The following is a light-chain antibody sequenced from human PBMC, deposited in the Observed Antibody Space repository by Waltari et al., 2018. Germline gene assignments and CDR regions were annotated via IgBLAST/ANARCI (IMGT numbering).Light chain of an antibody. CDR3: CSYAGSYSFV. CDR1: SSYVGGYNY. V-gene: IGLV2-11*01. Sequence: QSALTQPRSVSGSPGQSVTISCTGTSSYVGGYNYVSWYQQHPGKAPKLMLYDVNKRPSGVPDRFSGSKSGDTASLTISGLQTEDEADYFCCSYAGSYSFVFGGGTKLTVL. J-gene: IGLJ2*01. CDR2: DVN.